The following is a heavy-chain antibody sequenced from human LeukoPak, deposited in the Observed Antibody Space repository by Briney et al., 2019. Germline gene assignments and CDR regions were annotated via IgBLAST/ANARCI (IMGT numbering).Heavy chain of an antibody. CDR2: IYYSGST. Sequence: TSETLSLTCTVSGGSISSYYWSWIRQPPGKGLEWIGYIYYSGSTYYNPSLKSRVTISVDTSKNQFSLKLSSVTAADTAVYYCARGVAAAGYYYYGMDVWGQGTTVTVSS. CDR1: GGSISSYY. J-gene: IGHJ6*02. CDR3: ARGVAAAGYYYYGMDV. D-gene: IGHD6-13*01. V-gene: IGHV4-59*06.